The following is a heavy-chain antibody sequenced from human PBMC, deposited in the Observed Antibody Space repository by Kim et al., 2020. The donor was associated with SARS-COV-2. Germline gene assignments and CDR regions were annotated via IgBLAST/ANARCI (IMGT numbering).Heavy chain of an antibody. CDR1: GGTFSSYA. Sequence: SVKVSCKASGGTFSSYAINWVRQAPGQGLEWMGGIIPIFGTANYAQKFQGRVTITAGESTSTAYLELSSLRSEDTAVYYCAIGRSDSSSWYFASIPAFWFDPWGQGTLVTFSS. CDR2: IIPIFGTA. CDR3: AIGRSDSSSWYFASIPAFWFDP. J-gene: IGHJ5*02. D-gene: IGHD6-13*01. V-gene: IGHV1-69*13.